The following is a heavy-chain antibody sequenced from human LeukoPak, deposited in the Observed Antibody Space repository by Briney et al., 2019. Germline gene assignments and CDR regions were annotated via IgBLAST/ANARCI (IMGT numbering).Heavy chain of an antibody. CDR3: ARDSGSYLRGLDY. D-gene: IGHD1-26*01. CDR1: RYTFTSYY. V-gene: IGHV1-2*02. CDR2: INPNSGGT. Sequence: GASVKVSCKASRYTFTSYYMHWVRQAPGQGLEWMGWINPNSGGTNYAQKFQGRVTMTRDTSISTAYMELSRLRSDDTAVYYCARDSGSYLRGLDYWGQGTLVTVSS. J-gene: IGHJ4*02.